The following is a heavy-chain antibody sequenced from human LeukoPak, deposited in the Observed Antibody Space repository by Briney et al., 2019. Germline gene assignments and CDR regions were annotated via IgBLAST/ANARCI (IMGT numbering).Heavy chain of an antibody. CDR3: AGSAIAVAGQYYYGMDV. J-gene: IGHJ6*04. CDR2: IVVGSGNT. CDR1: GFTFTSSA. V-gene: IGHV1-58*01. D-gene: IGHD6-19*01. Sequence: ASVKVSCKASGFTFTSSAVQWVRQARGQRLEWIGWIVVGSGNTNYAQKFQERVTITRDMSTSTAYMEPSSLRSEDTAVYYCAGSAIAVAGQYYYGMDVWGKGTTVTVSS.